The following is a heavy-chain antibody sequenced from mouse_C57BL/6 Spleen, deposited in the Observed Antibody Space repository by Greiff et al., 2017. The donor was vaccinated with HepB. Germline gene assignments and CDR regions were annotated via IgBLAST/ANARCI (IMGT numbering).Heavy chain of an antibody. Sequence: QVQLKESGAELARPGASVKLSCKASGYTFTSYGISWVKQRTGQGLEWIGEIYPRSGNTYYNEKFKGKATLTADKSSSTAYMELRSLTSEDSAVYFCARCGGSSLFFDYWGQGTTLTVSS. CDR2: IYPRSGNT. V-gene: IGHV1-81*01. D-gene: IGHD1-1*01. CDR3: ARCGGSSLFFDY. CDR1: GYTFTSYG. J-gene: IGHJ2*01.